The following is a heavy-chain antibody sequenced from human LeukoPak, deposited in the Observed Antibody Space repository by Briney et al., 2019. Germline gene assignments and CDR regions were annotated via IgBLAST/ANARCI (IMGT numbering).Heavy chain of an antibody. V-gene: IGHV3-48*03. CDR3: ARDYGGSSPFDY. Sequence: GGSLRLSCAASGFTFSSYEMNWVRQAPGKGLEWVSYISSSGSTIYYADSVKGRFTISRDNAKNSLYLHMNSLRAEDTAVYYCARDYGGSSPFDYWGQGTLVTVSS. CDR1: GFTFSSYE. CDR2: ISSSGSTI. J-gene: IGHJ4*02. D-gene: IGHD4-23*01.